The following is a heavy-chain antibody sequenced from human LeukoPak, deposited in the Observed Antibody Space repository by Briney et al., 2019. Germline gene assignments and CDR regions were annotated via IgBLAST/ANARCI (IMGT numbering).Heavy chain of an antibody. J-gene: IGHJ4*02. D-gene: IGHD2-21*01. CDR1: GGSISSGDYY. CDR3: ARVVDFPTTLDY. Sequence: SETLSLTCTVSGGSISSGDYYWSWIRQPPGKGLEWIGYIYYSGSTHYNPSLKSRVTISVDTSKNQFSLKLSSVTAADTAVYYCARVVDFPTTLDYWGQGTLVTVSS. V-gene: IGHV4-30-4*08. CDR2: IYYSGST.